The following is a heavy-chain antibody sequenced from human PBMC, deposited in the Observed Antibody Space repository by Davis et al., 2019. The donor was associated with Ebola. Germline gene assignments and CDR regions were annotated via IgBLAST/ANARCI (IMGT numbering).Heavy chain of an antibody. CDR1: GYTFTGYY. CDR3: ARVPSPLYCSGGSCYHIN. CDR2: ISAYNGNT. V-gene: IGHV1-18*04. Sequence: ASVKVSCKASGYTFTGYYMHWVRQAPGQGLEWMGWISAYNGNTNYAQKLQGRVTMTTDTSTSTAYMELRSLRSDDTAVYYCARVPSPLYCSGGSCYHINWGQGTLVTVSS. D-gene: IGHD2-15*01. J-gene: IGHJ4*02.